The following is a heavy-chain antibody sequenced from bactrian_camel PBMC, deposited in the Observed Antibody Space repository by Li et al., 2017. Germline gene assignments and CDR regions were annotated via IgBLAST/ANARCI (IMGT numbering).Heavy chain of an antibody. Sequence: HVQLVESGGGSVQAGGSLRLSCEWSGYTGKMCMGWYRQAPEKEREGIAVVGRRDGVSKYIESVKGRFTISHDTAKTTLYLEMRDLKPEDTAMYYCAADRPDGNCYTKSLYNYWGQGTQVTVS. CDR2: VGRRDGVS. CDR3: AADRPDGNCYTKSLYNY. V-gene: IGHV3S68*01. J-gene: IGHJ4*01. CDR1: GYTGKMC. D-gene: IGHD2*01.